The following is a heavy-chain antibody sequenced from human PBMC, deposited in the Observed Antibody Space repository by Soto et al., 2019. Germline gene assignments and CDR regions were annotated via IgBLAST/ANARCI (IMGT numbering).Heavy chain of an antibody. CDR3: ARGDATKIVVTTYYAMDV. CDR1: GYTFIRYG. Sequence: SVKVSCKASGYTFIRYGITWVRQAPGQGLEWMGGIIPVFGTANYAQKFQGRVTITADESTNIVYMDVTSLRSEDTAVYYCARGDATKIVVTTYYAMDVWGQGTTVTVSS. J-gene: IGHJ6*02. D-gene: IGHD4-17*01. CDR2: IIPVFGTA. V-gene: IGHV1-69*13.